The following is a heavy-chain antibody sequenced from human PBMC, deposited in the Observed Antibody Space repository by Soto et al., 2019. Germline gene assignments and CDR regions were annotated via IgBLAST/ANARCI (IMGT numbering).Heavy chain of an antibody. V-gene: IGHV3-53*01. D-gene: IGHD6-19*01. CDR2: IYSGGST. J-gene: IGHJ3*02. CDR1: GFTFSSYG. CDR3: ARDQWPDAFDI. Sequence: GGSLRLSCAASGFTFSSYGMHWVRQAPGKGLEWVAVIYSGGSTYYADSVKGRFTISRDNSKNTLYLQMNSLRAEDTAVYYCARDQWPDAFDIWGQGTMVTVS.